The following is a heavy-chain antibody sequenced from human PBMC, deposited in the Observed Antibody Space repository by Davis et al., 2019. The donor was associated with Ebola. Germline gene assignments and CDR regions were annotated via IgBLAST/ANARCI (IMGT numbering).Heavy chain of an antibody. CDR3: AREGTYGGNDFDY. D-gene: IGHD4-23*01. Sequence: PSETLSLTCAVYGGSFSGYYWSWIRQPPGKGLEWIAYIYYSGSTNYNPSLKSRVTISVDTSKNQFSLKLSSVTAADTAIYYCAREGTYGGNDFDYWGQGTLVTVSS. CDR1: GGSFSGYY. V-gene: IGHV4-59*01. J-gene: IGHJ4*02. CDR2: IYYSGST.